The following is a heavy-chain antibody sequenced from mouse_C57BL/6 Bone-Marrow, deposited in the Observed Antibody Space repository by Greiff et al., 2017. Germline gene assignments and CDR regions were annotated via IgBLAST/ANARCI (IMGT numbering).Heavy chain of an antibody. Sequence: VQLQQSGAELARPGASVKLSCKASGYTFTSYGISWVKQRTGQGLEWIGEIYPRRGNTYYNEKFKGKATLTADKSSSTAYMELRSLTSEDSAVYFCARYDYGTPFAYWGQGTLVTVSA. V-gene: IGHV1-81*01. CDR3: ARYDYGTPFAY. D-gene: IGHD1-1*01. J-gene: IGHJ3*01. CDR2: IYPRRGNT. CDR1: GYTFTSYG.